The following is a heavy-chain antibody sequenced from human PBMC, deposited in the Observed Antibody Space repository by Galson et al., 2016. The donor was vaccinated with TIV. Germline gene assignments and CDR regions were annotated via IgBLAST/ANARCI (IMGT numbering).Heavy chain of an antibody. J-gene: IGHJ4*02. D-gene: IGHD3-3*01. CDR1: GDSVSSTSAA. CDR3: ARGAPSVFGVIMTLDY. Sequence: CAISGDSVSSTSAAWNWIRQSPSRGLEWLGRTYYRSTCYNDYAASLKRRITINPDTSKNQFSLQLTSVTPEDAAVYYCARGAPSVFGVIMTLDYWGQGTLVTVSS. V-gene: IGHV6-1*01. CDR2: TYYRSTCYN.